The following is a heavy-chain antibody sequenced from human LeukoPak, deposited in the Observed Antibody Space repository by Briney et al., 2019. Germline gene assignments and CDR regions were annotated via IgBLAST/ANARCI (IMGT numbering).Heavy chain of an antibody. V-gene: IGHV3-23*01. CDR2: ISGSGDAT. D-gene: IGHD5-12*01. Sequence: PGGSLRLSCAASGFTFSTYAMSWVRQTPGRGLEWVSVISGSGDATNYADSVKGRFTISRDNSKNLLYLEMYSLRADDTAIYYCAKRLRIESRIWNYYGMDVWGQGATVSVSS. CDR1: GFTFSTYA. J-gene: IGHJ6*02. CDR3: AKRLRIESRIWNYYGMDV.